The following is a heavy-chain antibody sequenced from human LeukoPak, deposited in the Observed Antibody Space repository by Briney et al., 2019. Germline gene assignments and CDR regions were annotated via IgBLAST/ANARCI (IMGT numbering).Heavy chain of an antibody. CDR3: AMIPYCTTATCYYFDY. D-gene: IGHD2-2*01. CDR1: GYTFTSYG. CDR2: ISAYNGNT. V-gene: IGHV1-18*01. Sequence: ASVKVSCKASGYTFTSYGISWVRQAPGQGLEWMGWISAYNGNTNYAQKLQGRVTMTTDTSTSTAYMELRSLRSDDTAVYYCAMIPYCTTATCYYFDYWGQGTLVTVSS. J-gene: IGHJ4*02.